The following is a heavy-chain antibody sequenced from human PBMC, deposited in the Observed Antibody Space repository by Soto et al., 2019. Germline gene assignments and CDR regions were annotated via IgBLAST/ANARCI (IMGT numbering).Heavy chain of an antibody. V-gene: IGHV3-33*01. Sequence: QVQLVESGGGVVQPGRSLRLSCEASGFTFSSYDMHWVRQAPGKGLEWVAVIWYDGSNKYYADSVKGRFTISRDNSKNTLYLQMNSLRAEDTAVYYCARGIIAAAGTDWGQGTLVTVSS. D-gene: IGHD6-13*01. J-gene: IGHJ4*02. CDR1: GFTFSSYD. CDR2: IWYDGSNK. CDR3: ARGIIAAAGTD.